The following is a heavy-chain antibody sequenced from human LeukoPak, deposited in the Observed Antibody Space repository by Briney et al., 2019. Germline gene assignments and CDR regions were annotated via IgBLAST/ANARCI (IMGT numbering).Heavy chain of an antibody. CDR2: ISYDGSNK. CDR1: GFTFSSYA. CDR3: ARVAKGMLYYFDY. J-gene: IGHJ4*02. D-gene: IGHD3-10*01. V-gene: IGHV3-30-3*01. Sequence: PGGYLRLYCAGSGFTFSSYAMHWVRQAPGKGLEWVAVISYDGSNKYYADSVKGRFTISRDNSKNTLYLQMNSLRAEDTAVYYCARVAKGMLYYFDYWGQGTLVTVSS.